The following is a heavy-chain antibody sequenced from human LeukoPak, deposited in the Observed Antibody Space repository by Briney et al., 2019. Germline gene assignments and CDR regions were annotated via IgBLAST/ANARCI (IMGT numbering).Heavy chain of an antibody. Sequence: ASETLSLTCTVSGGSISSSSYYWGWIRQPPGKGLEWIGSIYYSGSTYYNPSLKSRVTISVDTSKNQFSLKLSSVTAADTAVYYCARGPTGSYYDYWGQGTLVTVSS. J-gene: IGHJ4*02. D-gene: IGHD3-10*01. V-gene: IGHV4-39*01. CDR2: IYYSGST. CDR1: GGSISSSSYY. CDR3: ARGPTGSYYDY.